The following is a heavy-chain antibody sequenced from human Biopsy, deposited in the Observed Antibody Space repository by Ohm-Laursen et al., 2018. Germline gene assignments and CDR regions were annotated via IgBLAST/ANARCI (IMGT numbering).Heavy chain of an antibody. V-gene: IGHV4-34*01. Sequence: SDTLSLTWAVFGGSFSGYYWSWIRQPPGKGLEWIGEINHSGSTNNNPPLKSRVTISVDTSKNQFSLKVRSVTAADTAVYYCVRGVDYYDPYHYYALDVWGQGTTVIV. CDR3: VRGVDYYDPYHYYALDV. D-gene: IGHD3-22*01. CDR2: INHSGST. J-gene: IGHJ6*02. CDR1: GGSFSGYY.